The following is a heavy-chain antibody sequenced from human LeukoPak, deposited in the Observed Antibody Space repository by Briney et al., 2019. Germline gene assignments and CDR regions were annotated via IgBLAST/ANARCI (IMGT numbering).Heavy chain of an antibody. D-gene: IGHD2-2*02. Sequence: PSQTLSLTCAVSGGSISSGGYSWSWIRQPPGKGLEWIGYIYHSGSTYYNPSLKSRVTISVDRSKNQFSLKLSSVTAADTAVYYCAREDCSSTSCYTGYWGQGTLVTVSS. CDR1: GGSISSGGYS. CDR3: AREDCSSTSCYTGY. CDR2: IYHSGST. J-gene: IGHJ4*02. V-gene: IGHV4-30-2*01.